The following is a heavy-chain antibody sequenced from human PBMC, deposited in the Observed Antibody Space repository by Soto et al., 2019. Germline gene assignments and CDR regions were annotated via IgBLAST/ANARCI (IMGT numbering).Heavy chain of an antibody. V-gene: IGHV3-23*05. J-gene: IGHJ4*02. Sequence: GSLRLACRASGLTYSNFGMMGVRQAPGKGLECVSGINRSGSSREYADSVKGRFTIARDNSKNTVYLQMTDLRADDTAVYYFPKQGEYSDGLWVMDHWGRGNHGNVSS. CDR2: INRSGSSR. D-gene: IGHD2-21*01. CDR3: PKQGEYSDGLWVMDH. CDR1: GLTYSNFG.